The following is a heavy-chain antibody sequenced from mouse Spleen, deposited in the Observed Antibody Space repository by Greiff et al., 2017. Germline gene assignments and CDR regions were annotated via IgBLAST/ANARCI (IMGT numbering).Heavy chain of an antibody. J-gene: IGHJ3*01. CDR2: IDTENGDT. CDR1: GFNIKDDY. D-gene: IGHD1-1*01. V-gene: IGHV14-4*01. CDR3: VYYYGSSRTY. Sequence: DVQLQESGAELVRPGASVKLSCTASGFNIKDDYMHWVKQRPEQGLEWIGWIDTENGDTEYASKFQGKATITADTSSNTAYLQLSSLTSEDTAVYYCVYYYGSSRTYWGQGTLVTVSA.